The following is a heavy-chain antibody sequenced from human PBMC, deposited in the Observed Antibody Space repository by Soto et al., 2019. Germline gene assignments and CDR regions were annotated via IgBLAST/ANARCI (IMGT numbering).Heavy chain of an antibody. V-gene: IGHV4-39*01. J-gene: IGHJ4*02. Sequence: SETLSLTCTVSDDSISSSSYYWGWIRQPPGKGLEWIGSIYYSGRTYYNPSLKSRVTISVDTSKNQFSLKLSSVTAADTAVYYCAGSYSGSYYGYYFDYWGQGTLVTVSS. CDR2: IYYSGRT. CDR3: AGSYSGSYYGYYFDY. CDR1: DDSISSSSYY. D-gene: IGHD1-26*01.